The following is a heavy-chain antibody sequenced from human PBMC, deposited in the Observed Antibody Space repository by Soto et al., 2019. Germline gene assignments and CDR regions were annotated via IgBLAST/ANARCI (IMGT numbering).Heavy chain of an antibody. CDR2: ISYDGSNK. CDR1: GFTFSSYG. V-gene: IGHV3-30*18. J-gene: IGHJ6*02. Sequence: GGSLRLSCAASGFTFSSYGMHWVRQAPGKGLEWVAVISYDGSNKYYADSVKGRFTISRDNSKNTLYLQMNSLRAEDTAVYCCAKREAHYYYYGMDVWAQGTTVPVSS. CDR3: AKREAHYYYYGMDV.